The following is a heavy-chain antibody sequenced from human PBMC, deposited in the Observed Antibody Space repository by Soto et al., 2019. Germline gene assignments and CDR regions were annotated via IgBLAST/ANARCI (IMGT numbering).Heavy chain of an antibody. CDR1: GFTFSSYW. CDR2: IKEEGREK. D-gene: IGHD2-2*01. CDR3: AREGMYQTYYYYGMDV. Sequence: GGSLRLSCAASGFTFSSYWMSWVRQATGKEMEWVANIKEEGREKYYVDSVKGRFTISRDNAKNSLYLQMNSLRAEDTAVYYCAREGMYQTYYYYGMDVWGQGTTVTVSS. V-gene: IGHV3-7*04. J-gene: IGHJ6*02.